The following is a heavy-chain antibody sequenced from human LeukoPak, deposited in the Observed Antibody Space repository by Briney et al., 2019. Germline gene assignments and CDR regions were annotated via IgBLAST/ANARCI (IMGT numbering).Heavy chain of an antibody. D-gene: IGHD3-9*01. CDR3: ARGALTADYDILTGWFDP. Sequence: ASVKVSCKASGGTFSSYAINWVRQVPGQGLEWMGGIIPIFSTANYAQKFQGRVTITADESTSTAYMELSSLRSEDTAIYYCARGALTADYDILTGWFDPWGQGTLVTVSS. CDR2: IIPIFSTA. V-gene: IGHV1-69*13. J-gene: IGHJ5*02. CDR1: GGTFSSYA.